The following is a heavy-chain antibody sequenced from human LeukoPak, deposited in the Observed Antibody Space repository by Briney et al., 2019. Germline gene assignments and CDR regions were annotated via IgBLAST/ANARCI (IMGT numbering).Heavy chain of an antibody. CDR1: GGSFSGYY. CDR2: INHSGST. J-gene: IGHJ4*02. V-gene: IGHV4-34*01. D-gene: IGHD3-10*01. Sequence: PSETLSLTCAVYGGSFSGYYWSWLRQPPGKGLEWIGEINHSGSTNYNPSLKSRVTISVDTSKNQFSLKLSSVTAADTAVYYCARGSSNYNYYGPGSYYTRPLDYWGQGTLVTVSS. CDR3: ARGSSNYNYYGPGSYYTRPLDY.